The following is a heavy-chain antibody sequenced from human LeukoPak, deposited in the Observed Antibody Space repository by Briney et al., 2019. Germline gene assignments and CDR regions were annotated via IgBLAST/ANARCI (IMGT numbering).Heavy chain of an antibody. CDR3: ASQRGGGYFGYFQH. D-gene: IGHD6-19*01. Sequence: SETLSLTCAVYGGSFSGYYWSWIRQPPGKGLEWIGEINHSGSTNYNPSLKSRVTISVDTSKNQFSLKLSSVTAADTAVYYCASQRGGGYFGYFQHWGQGTLVTVSS. J-gene: IGHJ1*01. CDR1: GGSFSGYY. CDR2: INHSGST. V-gene: IGHV4-34*01.